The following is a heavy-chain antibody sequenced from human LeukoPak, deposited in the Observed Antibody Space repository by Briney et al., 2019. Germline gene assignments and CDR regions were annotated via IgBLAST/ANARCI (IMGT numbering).Heavy chain of an antibody. CDR1: GFTFSSYA. Sequence: PGGSLRLSCAASGFTFSSYAMHWVRQAPGKGLEWVAVISYDGSNKYYADSVKGRFTICRDNSKNTLYLQMNSLRAEDTAVYYCATVRDYWGQGTLVTVSS. D-gene: IGHD4-17*01. CDR3: ATVRDY. V-gene: IGHV3-30-3*01. CDR2: ISYDGSNK. J-gene: IGHJ4*02.